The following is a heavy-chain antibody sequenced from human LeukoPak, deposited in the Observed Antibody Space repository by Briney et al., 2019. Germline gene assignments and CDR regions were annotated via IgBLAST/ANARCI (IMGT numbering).Heavy chain of an antibody. CDR3: ARAGGRSWFDP. J-gene: IGHJ5*02. Sequence: ASVKVSCKASGYTFSGYYMHWVRQAPGQGLEWMGWINPNSGGTNYAQKFQGRVTMTTDTSMSTAYMELSRLTSDDTAVYYCARAGGRSWFDPWGQGTLVTVSS. CDR2: INPNSGGT. V-gene: IGHV1-2*02. CDR1: GYTFSGYY.